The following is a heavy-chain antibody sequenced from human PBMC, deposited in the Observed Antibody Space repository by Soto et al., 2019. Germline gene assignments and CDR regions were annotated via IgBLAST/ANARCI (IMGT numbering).Heavy chain of an antibody. V-gene: IGHV4-39*01. CDR3: ARLRAEDYDFWSGYYQNYYYGMDV. Sequence: SETLSLTCTVSGGSISSSSYYWGWIRQPPGKGLEWIGSIYYSGSTYYNPSLKSRVTISVDTSKNQFSLKLSSVTAADTAVYYCARLRAEDYDFWSGYYQNYYYGMDVWGQGTTVTVSS. CDR1: GGSISSSSYY. CDR2: IYYSGST. J-gene: IGHJ6*02. D-gene: IGHD3-3*01.